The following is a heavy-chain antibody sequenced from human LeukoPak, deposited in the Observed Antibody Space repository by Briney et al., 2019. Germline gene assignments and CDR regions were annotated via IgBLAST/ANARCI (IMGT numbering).Heavy chain of an antibody. J-gene: IGHJ4*02. CDR2: IYYSGST. CDR3: ARASLLWFGEPIGYFDY. D-gene: IGHD3-10*01. V-gene: IGHV4-59*01. Sequence: SETLSLTCTVSGGSISSYYWSWIRQPPGKGLEWIGYIYYSGSTNYNPSLKSRVTISVDTSKNQFSLKLSSVTAADTAVYYCARASLLWFGEPIGYFDYWGQGTLVTVSS. CDR1: GGSISSYY.